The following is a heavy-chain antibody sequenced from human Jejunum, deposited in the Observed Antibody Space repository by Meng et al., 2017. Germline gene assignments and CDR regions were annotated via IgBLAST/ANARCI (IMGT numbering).Heavy chain of an antibody. CDR2: IYYSGST. J-gene: IGHJ5*02. Sequence: QLQRPEPGPGLVKPSETLSLTCTVSGGSISSSSYYWGWIRQPPGKGLEWIGSIYYSGSTYYNPSLKSRVTISVDTSKNQFSLKLSSVTAADTAVYYCASYAATVTTLGVVWFDPWGQGTLVTVFS. V-gene: IGHV4-39*07. CDR1: GGSISSSSYY. CDR3: ASYAATVTTLGVVWFDP. D-gene: IGHD4-17*01.